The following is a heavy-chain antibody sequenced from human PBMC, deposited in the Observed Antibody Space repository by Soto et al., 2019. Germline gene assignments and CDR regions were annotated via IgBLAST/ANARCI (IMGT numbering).Heavy chain of an antibody. CDR1: GFTFDDYA. Sequence: PVGSLRLSCAASGFTFDDYAMHWVRQAPGKGLEWVSGISWNSGSIGYADSVKGRFTISRDNAKNSLYLQMNSLRAEDTALYYCAKDSSWELPRGYFDYWGQGTLVTVSS. V-gene: IGHV3-9*01. D-gene: IGHD1-26*01. CDR3: AKDSSWELPRGYFDY. CDR2: ISWNSGSI. J-gene: IGHJ4*02.